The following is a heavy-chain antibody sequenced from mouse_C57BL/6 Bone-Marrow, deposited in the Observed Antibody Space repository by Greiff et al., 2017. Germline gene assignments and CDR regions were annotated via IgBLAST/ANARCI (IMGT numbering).Heavy chain of an antibody. D-gene: IGHD2-4*01. CDR3: TAYDYDVSWFAY. CDR2: INPETGGT. Sequence: QVQLQQSGAELVRPGASVTLSCKASGYTFTDYEMHWVKQTPVHGLEWIGAINPETGGTAYTQNFKGKAILTADKSSSTAYMELRSLTSEDSAVYYCTAYDYDVSWFAYWGQGTLVTVSA. J-gene: IGHJ3*01. V-gene: IGHV1-15*01. CDR1: GYTFTDYE.